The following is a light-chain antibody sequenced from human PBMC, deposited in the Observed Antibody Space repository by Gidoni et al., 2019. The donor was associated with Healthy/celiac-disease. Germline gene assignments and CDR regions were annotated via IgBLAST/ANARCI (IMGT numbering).Light chain of an antibody. CDR2: GAS. J-gene: IGKJ2*01. Sequence: EVVLTQSPATLSLSPGERATLSCSASQSVSSYLAWYQQKHGQAPRLLTYGASNKATGIPARFSGSWSRTGCTLTLSRLEPEDFAIYFCHLRNSWPPDTFGQGTKLEIK. CDR3: HLRNSWPPDT. V-gene: IGKV3-11*01. CDR1: QSVSSY.